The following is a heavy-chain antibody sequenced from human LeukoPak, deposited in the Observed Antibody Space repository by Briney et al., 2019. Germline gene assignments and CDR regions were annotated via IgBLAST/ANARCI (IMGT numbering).Heavy chain of an antibody. V-gene: IGHV4-39*07. CDR3: ARDLGMVRGVFAFDI. Sequence: PSETLSLTCTVSGGSISTSNYYWGWIRQPPGKGLEWIGNIFYSGSTYYGPSLKSRLTISLDTSRNQFSLKLSSVTAADTAVYYCARDLGMVRGVFAFDIWGQGTMVTVSS. D-gene: IGHD3-10*01. CDR1: GGSISTSNYY. J-gene: IGHJ3*02. CDR2: IFYSGST.